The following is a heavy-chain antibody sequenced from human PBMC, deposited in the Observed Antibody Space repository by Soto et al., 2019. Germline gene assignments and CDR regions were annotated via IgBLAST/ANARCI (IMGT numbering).Heavy chain of an antibody. CDR1: GGSISSYY. Sequence: SETLSLTCTVSGGSISSYYWSWIRQPPGKGLEWIGYLFYSGSTNYSPFLKSRVTISVDTSKTQFSLKLSSVTAADTAVYYCARGAAGPPHYGGQGTLVTVSS. V-gene: IGHV4-59*01. CDR3: ARGAAGPPHY. CDR2: LFYSGST. J-gene: IGHJ4*02. D-gene: IGHD6-13*01.